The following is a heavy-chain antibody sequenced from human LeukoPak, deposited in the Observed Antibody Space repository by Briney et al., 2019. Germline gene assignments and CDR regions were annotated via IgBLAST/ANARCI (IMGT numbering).Heavy chain of an antibody. CDR3: ARVSETEWLYYYYGMDV. J-gene: IGHJ6*02. CDR1: GYTFTSYG. D-gene: IGHD5-12*01. V-gene: IGHV1-18*01. CDR2: ISAYNGNT. Sequence: GASVTVSCKASGYTFTSYGISWVRQAPGQGLEWMGWISAYNGNTNYAQKLQGRVTMTTDTSTGTAYMELRSLRSDDTAVYYCARVSETEWLYYYYGMDVWGQGTTVTVSS.